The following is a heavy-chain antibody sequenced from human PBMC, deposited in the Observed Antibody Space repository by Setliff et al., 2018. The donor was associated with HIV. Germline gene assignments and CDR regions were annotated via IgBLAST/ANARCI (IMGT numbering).Heavy chain of an antibody. CDR2: INHSGST. J-gene: IGHJ4*02. V-gene: IGHV4-34*01. CDR1: VESFSGFY. Sequence: KPSETLSLTCAVYVESFSGFYWSWIRQPPGKGLEWIGEINHSGSTNYNPSLKSRVTISVDTSKNQFSLKLSFVTAADTAVYYCARGEILQWSDYWGQGTLVTVSS. D-gene: IGHD2-15*01. CDR3: ARGEILQWSDY.